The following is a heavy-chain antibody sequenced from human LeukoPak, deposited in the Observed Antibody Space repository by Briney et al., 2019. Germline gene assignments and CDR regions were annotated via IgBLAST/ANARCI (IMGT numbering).Heavy chain of an antibody. CDR2: INPKSGGT. D-gene: IGHD5/OR15-5a*01. Sequence: ASVKVSCKASGYSFTDHYLHWVRQAPGQGLEWLGWINPKSGGTNYAQKFQGWVSMTSDTSISTAYMELSRLTSDDTAVYYCARDSLLDYWGQGTLVIVSS. J-gene: IGHJ4*02. CDR3: ARDSLLDY. V-gene: IGHV1-2*04. CDR1: GYSFTDHY.